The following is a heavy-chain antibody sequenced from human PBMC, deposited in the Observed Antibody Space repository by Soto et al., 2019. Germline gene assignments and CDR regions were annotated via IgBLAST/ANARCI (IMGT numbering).Heavy chain of an antibody. D-gene: IGHD3-22*01. CDR1: GFSFSRFS. CDR3: AKTRGAMIYAISVYGMDV. J-gene: IGHJ6*02. Sequence: GGSLRLSCAASGFSFSRFSMNWVRQAPGKGLEWVSIISGSADSTFYAVSVKGRFTTSRDNSKSTLYLQINSLRAEDTAVYYCAKTRGAMIYAISVYGMDVWGQGTTVTVSS. CDR2: ISGSADST. V-gene: IGHV3-23*01.